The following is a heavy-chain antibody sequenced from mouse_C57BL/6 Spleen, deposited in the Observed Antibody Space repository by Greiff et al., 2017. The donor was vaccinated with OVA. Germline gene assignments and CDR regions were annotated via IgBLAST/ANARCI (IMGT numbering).Heavy chain of an antibody. CDR3: ARDYYGSSPYWYFDV. CDR2: ISYDGSN. J-gene: IGHJ1*03. Sequence: VQLKESGPGLVKPSQSLSLTCSVTGYSITSGYYWNWLRQFPGNKLEWMGYISYDGSNNYNPSLKNRISITRDTSKNQFFLKLNSVTTEDTATYYCARDYYGSSPYWYFDVWGTGTTVTVSS. D-gene: IGHD1-1*01. V-gene: IGHV3-6*01. CDR1: GYSITSGYY.